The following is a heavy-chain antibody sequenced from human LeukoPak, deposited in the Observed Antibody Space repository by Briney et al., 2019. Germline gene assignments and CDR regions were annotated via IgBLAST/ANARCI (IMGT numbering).Heavy chain of an antibody. Sequence: GGSLRLSCAASGFTFSSYAMSWVRQAPGKGLEWVSAISGSGGSTYYADSVKGRFTISRDNSKNTLYLQMNSRRAEDTAVYYCANGNMGNFWGGSIDYWGQGALFTVSS. V-gene: IGHV3-23*01. D-gene: IGHD3-3*01. CDR2: ISGSGGST. CDR1: GFTFSSYA. CDR3: ANGNMGNFWGGSIDY. J-gene: IGHJ4*02.